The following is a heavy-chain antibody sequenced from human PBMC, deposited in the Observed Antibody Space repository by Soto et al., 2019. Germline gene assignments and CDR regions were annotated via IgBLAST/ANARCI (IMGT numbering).Heavy chain of an antibody. V-gene: IGHV4-31*03. CDR1: GGSISSGGYY. D-gene: IGHD3-10*01. J-gene: IGHJ4*02. Sequence: PSETLSLTCTVSGGSISSGGYYWSWIRQHPGKGLEWIGYIYYSGSTYYNPSLKSRVTISVDTSKNQFSLKLSSVTAADTAVYYCARDIGSGSAFDYWGQGTLVTVSS. CDR2: IYYSGST. CDR3: ARDIGSGSAFDY.